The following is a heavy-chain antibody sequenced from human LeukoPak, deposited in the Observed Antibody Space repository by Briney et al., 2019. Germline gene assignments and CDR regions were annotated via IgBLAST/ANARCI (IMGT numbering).Heavy chain of an antibody. CDR1: GGSISSYC. D-gene: IGHD1-26*01. CDR3: ARTSATGGTSFDY. V-gene: IGHV4-4*07. CDR2: IYSSGST. Sequence: SETLSLTCTVSGGSISSYCWSWIRQPAGQGLEWIGRIYSSGSTHYNPSFESRVTMSVDTSKNQFSLKVNYVTAADTAVYYCARTSATGGTSFDYWGQGTLVTVSS. J-gene: IGHJ4*02.